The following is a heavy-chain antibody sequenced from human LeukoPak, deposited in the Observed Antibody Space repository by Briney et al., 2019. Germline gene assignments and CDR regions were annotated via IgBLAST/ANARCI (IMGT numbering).Heavy chain of an antibody. D-gene: IGHD4-17*01. CDR2: ISSSSSYI. CDR1: GLTFSSYE. J-gene: IGHJ4*02. CDR3: ARAQKRSTVTTPGY. Sequence: GGSLRLSCAASGLTFSSYEMNWVRQAPGKGLEWVSSISSSSSYIYYADSVKGRFTISRDNAKNSLYLEMNGLRAEDTAVYYCARAQKRSTVTTPGYWGQGTLVTVSS. V-gene: IGHV3-21*01.